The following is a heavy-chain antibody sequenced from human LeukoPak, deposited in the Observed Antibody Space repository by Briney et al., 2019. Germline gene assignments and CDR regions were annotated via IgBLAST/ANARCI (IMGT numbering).Heavy chain of an antibody. V-gene: IGHV3-7*01. CDR3: ARKAGIAMVRGSYAFDI. CDR2: MKQDGSEK. J-gene: IGHJ3*02. CDR1: GFTFSSYW. Sequence: PGGSLRLSCAASGFTFSSYWMSWVRQAPGKGLEWVANMKQDGSEKYYVDSVKGRFTISRDNSKNTVYLQMNSLRADDTAVYYCARKAGIAMVRGSYAFDIWGQGTMVTVSS. D-gene: IGHD3-10*01.